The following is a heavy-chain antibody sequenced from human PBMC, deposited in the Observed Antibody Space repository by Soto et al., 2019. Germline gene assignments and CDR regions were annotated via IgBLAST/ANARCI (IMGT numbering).Heavy chain of an antibody. Sequence: EVLLVESGGGVVQPGGSLKLSCAASGFVVKDSSIHWVRQASGKGLEWVGRIRDRAYNYATAYTASVKGRFTVSRDDSKNTAYMQMGSLKTEDTAIYECTRLRSAAQDYGGQGTLVTVSS. J-gene: IGHJ4*02. D-gene: IGHD6-25*01. CDR2: IRDRAYNYAT. V-gene: IGHV3-73*01. CDR1: GFVVKDSS. CDR3: TRLRSAAQDY.